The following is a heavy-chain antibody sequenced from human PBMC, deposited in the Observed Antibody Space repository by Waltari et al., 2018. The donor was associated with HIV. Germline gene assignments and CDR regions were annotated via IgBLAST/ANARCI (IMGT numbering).Heavy chain of an antibody. CDR2: VYSSGST. CDR3: AVGAITGPYYFDF. CDR1: GGSIISDSYF. D-gene: IGHD1-26*01. V-gene: IGHV4-61*02. J-gene: IGHJ4*02. Sequence: QVQLQESGPGLVKPSQTLSLTCTVSGGSIISDSYFWSWIRQPAGKRLEWIGRVYSSGSTTYNPSLRSRVTISVDTSQNQFSLKLNSVTAADTAVYYCAVGAITGPYYFDFWGQGTLVTVSS.